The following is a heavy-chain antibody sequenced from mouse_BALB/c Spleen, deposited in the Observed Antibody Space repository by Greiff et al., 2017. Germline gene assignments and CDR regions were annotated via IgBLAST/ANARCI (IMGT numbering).Heavy chain of an antibody. CDR2: IWSGGST. V-gene: IGHV2-4-1*01. Sequence: QVQLQQSGPGLVQPSQSLSITCTVSGFSLTSYGVHWVRQSPGKGLEWLGVIWSGGSTDYNAAFISRLSISKDNSKSQVFFKMNSLQADDTAISYCARNPANYGYVGSAMDYWGQGTSVTVSS. D-gene: IGHD1-2*01. CDR1: GFSLTSYG. J-gene: IGHJ4*01. CDR3: ARNPANYGYVGSAMDY.